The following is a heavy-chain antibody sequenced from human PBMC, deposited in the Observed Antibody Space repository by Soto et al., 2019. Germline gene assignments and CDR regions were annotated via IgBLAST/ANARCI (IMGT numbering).Heavy chain of an antibody. CDR2: ISGSGDST. CDR3: TTAGSTSWYYYMDV. D-gene: IGHD2-2*01. V-gene: IGHV3-23*01. CDR1: GFMFSRYG. J-gene: IGHJ6*03. Sequence: EVQLLESGGGLVQPGGSLRLSCAASGFMFSRYGLSWVRQAPGKGLEWVSTISGSGDSTYYADSAKGRFTISRDSSKNTLYLQMNSLRAEDTAVYYCTTAGSTSWYYYMDVWGKGTTVSVSS.